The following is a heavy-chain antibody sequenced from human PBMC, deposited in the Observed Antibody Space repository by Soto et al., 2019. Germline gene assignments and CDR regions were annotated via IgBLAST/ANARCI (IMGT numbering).Heavy chain of an antibody. D-gene: IGHD3-3*01. CDR2: ISSNGGST. CDR1: GFTFSSYA. V-gene: IGHV3-64*01. Sequence: GGSLRLSCAASGFTFSSYAMHWVRQAPGKGLEYVSAISSNGGSTYYANSVKGRFTISRDNSKNTLYLQMGSLRAEDMAVYYCAIDLPQGGYYTPYWYFDLWGRGTLVTVSS. J-gene: IGHJ2*01. CDR3: AIDLPQGGYYTPYWYFDL.